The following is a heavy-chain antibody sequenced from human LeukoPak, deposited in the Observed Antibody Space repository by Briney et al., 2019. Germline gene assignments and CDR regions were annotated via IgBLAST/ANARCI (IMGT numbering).Heavy chain of an antibody. J-gene: IGHJ6*02. CDR2: ISYDGRSR. V-gene: IGHV3-30*18. CDR1: EFIFRDYG. D-gene: IGHD3-9*01. CDR3: AKGRERYFDWLPPLVMYGLDV. Sequence: GGSLRLSCSASEFIFRDYGIHWVRQAPGKGLEWVAVISYDGRSRHYADSAKGRFTISRDNSKNTVSLQMNSLRVEDTALYYCAKGRERYFDWLPPLVMYGLDVWGQGTTVTVSS.